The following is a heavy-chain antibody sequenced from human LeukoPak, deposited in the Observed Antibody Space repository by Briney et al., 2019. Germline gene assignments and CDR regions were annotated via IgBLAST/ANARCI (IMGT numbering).Heavy chain of an antibody. CDR2: MNPNSGNA. CDR3: ARDGSLKGYYYYMDV. J-gene: IGHJ6*03. D-gene: IGHD5-24*01. V-gene: IGHV1-8*03. CDR1: GYTFTGYY. Sequence: ASVKVSCKASGYTFTGYYVHWVRQAPGQGLEWMGWMNPNSGNAGYAQKFQGRVTITRNTSISTAYMELRSLRSDDTAVYYCARDGSLKGYYYYMDVWGKGTTVTVSS.